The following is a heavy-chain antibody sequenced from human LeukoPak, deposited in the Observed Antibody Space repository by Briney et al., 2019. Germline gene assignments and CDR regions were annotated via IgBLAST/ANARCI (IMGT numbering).Heavy chain of an antibody. D-gene: IGHD2-2*01. CDR3: ARDRHCSSTSCPNLGAFDI. V-gene: IGHV1-69*13. J-gene: IGHJ3*02. CDR1: GGTFSSYA. Sequence: ASVKVSCKASGGTFSSYAISWVRQAPEQGLEWMGGIIPIFGTANYAQKFQGRVTITADESTSTAYMELSSLRSEDTAVYYCARDRHCSSTSCPNLGAFDIWGQGTMVTVSS. CDR2: IIPIFGTA.